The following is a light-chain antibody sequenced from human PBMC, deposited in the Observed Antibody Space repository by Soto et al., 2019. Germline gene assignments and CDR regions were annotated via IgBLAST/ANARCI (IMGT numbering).Light chain of an antibody. V-gene: IGLV2-14*01. J-gene: IGLJ3*02. CDR2: EVS. CDR1: SSDVGGYNY. CDR3: QSYDSSLSGWV. Sequence: QSALTQPASVSGSPGQSITISCTGTSSDVGGYNYVSWYQQYPGKAPKLMIYEVSNRPSGVSNRFSGSKSGNTASLTISGLQAEDEADYYCQSYDSSLSGWVFGGGTQLTVL.